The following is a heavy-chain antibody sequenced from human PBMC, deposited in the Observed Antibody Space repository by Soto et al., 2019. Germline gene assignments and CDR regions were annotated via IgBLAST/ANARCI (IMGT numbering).Heavy chain of an antibody. V-gene: IGHV3-74*01. CDR3: AREVGTTWFDP. CDR1: GFSFSSYW. Sequence: EVQLVESGGGLVQPGGSLRLSCAASGFSFSSYWMHWVRQAPGKGLVWVSRINTDGSSTSYADSVKGRFTFSRDNAKNTLYLQMNSLRAEDTAVYYCAREVGTTWFDPWGRGTLVTVSS. J-gene: IGHJ5*02. D-gene: IGHD1-1*01. CDR2: INTDGSST.